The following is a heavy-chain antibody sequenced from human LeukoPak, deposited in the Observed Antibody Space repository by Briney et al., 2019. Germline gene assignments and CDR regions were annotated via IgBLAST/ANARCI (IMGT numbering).Heavy chain of an antibody. CDR3: ARAGYYYDSSGSGGQGAFDI. D-gene: IGHD3-22*01. J-gene: IGHJ3*02. Sequence: SETLSLTCTVSGGSISSYYWSWIRQPPGKGLEWIGYIYYIGSTNYNPSLKSRVTISVDTSKNQFSLKLSSVTAADTAVYYCARAGYYYDSSGSGGQGAFDIWGQGTMVTVSS. CDR1: GGSISSYY. CDR2: IYYIGST. V-gene: IGHV4-59*01.